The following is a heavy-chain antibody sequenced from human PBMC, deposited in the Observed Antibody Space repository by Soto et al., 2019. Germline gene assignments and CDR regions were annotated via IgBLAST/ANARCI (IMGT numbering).Heavy chain of an antibody. CDR3: AKDYYDFWSGPGD. D-gene: IGHD3-3*01. J-gene: IGHJ4*02. V-gene: IGHV3-9*01. CDR1: GFTFDAYA. Sequence: EVQLVESGGGLVQPGRSLRLSCAASGFTFDAYAMHWVRQAPGKGLEWVAGISWNSGSIGYADSVKGRFTISRDNAKNSLYLQMNSLRAEDTALYYCAKDYYDFWSGPGDWGQGTLVTVSS. CDR2: ISWNSGSI.